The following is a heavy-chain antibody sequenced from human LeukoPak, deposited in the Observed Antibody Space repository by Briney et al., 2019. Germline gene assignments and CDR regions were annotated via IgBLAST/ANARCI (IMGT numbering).Heavy chain of an antibody. V-gene: IGHV3-48*02. CDR1: GFTFCSYS. D-gene: IGHD2-2*01. CDR3: ARDYSSSGTFFGYYSGMDV. J-gene: IGHJ6*02. CDR2: ISGSSKII. Sequence: GGSLRLSCAASGFTFCSYSMYWVRQAPGKGLEWISYISGSSKIIHWAESLKGRFTISRDNAKNSLYLQMNSLRDEDTAVYYCARDYSSSGTFFGYYSGMDVWGQGTTVTVSS.